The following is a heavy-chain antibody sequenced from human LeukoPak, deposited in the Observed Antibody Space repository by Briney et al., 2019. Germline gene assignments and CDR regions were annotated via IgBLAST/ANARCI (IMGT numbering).Heavy chain of an antibody. CDR1: GFTFGNYA. CDR2: IGSVSGTT. Sequence: GGSLRLSCAASGFTFGNYAMTWVRQAPGKGLEWVAAIGSVSGTTFYADSVKGRFTISRDNSKNTLYLQMNSLRAEDTAVYYCVKPAGNPWRVYFDFWGQGTLVTVSS. D-gene: IGHD6-13*01. CDR3: VKPAGNPWRVYFDF. V-gene: IGHV3-23*01. J-gene: IGHJ4*02.